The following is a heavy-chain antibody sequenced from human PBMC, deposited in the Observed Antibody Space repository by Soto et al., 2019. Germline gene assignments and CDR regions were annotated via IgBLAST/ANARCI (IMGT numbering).Heavy chain of an antibody. V-gene: IGHV3-48*03. J-gene: IGHJ4*02. CDR2: ISSSGSTI. D-gene: IGHD6-6*01. CDR1: GFTVSGYE. Sequence: RGALRLSCAASGFTVSGYEVNWVRQAPGKGLERVRYISSSGSTIYYADSVKGRLTISGDNAKNSMYLQLNSLRAEDTAVYYCASEIPGIAARPFDYWGQGTMVTVSS. CDR3: ASEIPGIAARPFDY.